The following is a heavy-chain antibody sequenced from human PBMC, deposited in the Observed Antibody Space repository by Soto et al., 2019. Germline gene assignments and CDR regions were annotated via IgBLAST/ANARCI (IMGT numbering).Heavy chain of an antibody. Sequence: GGSLRLSCAASGFSFRTYWMQWARQAPGKGLERVSRINNDGSSTDYADSVKGRFTISRDNAKDTLYLQMNSLRAEDTATYYCAMGTMDFWGTGSKVTVSS. V-gene: IGHV3-74*01. D-gene: IGHD7-27*01. CDR3: AMGTMDF. J-gene: IGHJ6*04. CDR2: INNDGSST. CDR1: GFSFRTYW.